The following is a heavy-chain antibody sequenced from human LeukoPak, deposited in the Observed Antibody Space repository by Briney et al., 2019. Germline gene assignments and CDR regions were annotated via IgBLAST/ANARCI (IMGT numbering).Heavy chain of an antibody. CDR1: GFTLSSNW. Sequence: GGSLRLSCAASGFTLSSNWMHWVRQAPGKGLVWVSRTRSDGSSTTYADSVKGRFTISRDNSKNTLYLQMNSLRAEDSAVYYCAKGRTSYYSDKSGHNFSPYDYWGQGTLVTASS. D-gene: IGHD3-22*01. CDR2: TRSDGSST. J-gene: IGHJ4*02. V-gene: IGHV3-74*01. CDR3: AKGRTSYYSDKSGHNFSPYDY.